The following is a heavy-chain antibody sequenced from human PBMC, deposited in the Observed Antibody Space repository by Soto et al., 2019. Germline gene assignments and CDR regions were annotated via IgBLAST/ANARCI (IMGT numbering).Heavy chain of an antibody. V-gene: IGHV4-34*01. Sequence: PSETLSLTCAVYGGSFSGYYWSWIRQPPGKGLEWIGEINHSGSTNYNPSLKSRVTISVDTSKNQFSLKLSSVTAADTAVYYCARGMVTFGGVIVGLDYWGQGTLVTV. D-gene: IGHD3-16*02. CDR3: ARGMVTFGGVIVGLDY. CDR2: INHSGST. J-gene: IGHJ4*02. CDR1: GGSFSGYY.